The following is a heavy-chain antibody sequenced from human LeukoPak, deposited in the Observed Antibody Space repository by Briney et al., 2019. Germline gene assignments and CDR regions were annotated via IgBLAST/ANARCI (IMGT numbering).Heavy chain of an antibody. CDR1: GYTFTSYG. Sequence: GASVKVSCKASGYTFTSYGISWVRQAPGQGLEWMGWINPNSGDTHYAQKFQGRVTMTWDTSITTAYMELSSLRSDDTAMYYCARDVGGSSDYWGQGTLVTVSS. V-gene: IGHV1-2*02. CDR3: ARDVGGSSDY. D-gene: IGHD2-15*01. J-gene: IGHJ4*02. CDR2: INPNSGDT.